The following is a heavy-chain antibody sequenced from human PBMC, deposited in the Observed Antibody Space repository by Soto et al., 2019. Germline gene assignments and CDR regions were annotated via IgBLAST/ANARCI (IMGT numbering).Heavy chain of an antibody. CDR1: GFTFSNTW. CDR2: IKSKTDGGTT. J-gene: IGHJ4*02. D-gene: IGHD3-10*01. V-gene: IGHV3-15*07. CDR3: TTLASKLLWFGEFDY. Sequence: GGSLRLSCAASGFTFSNTWMNWVRQAPGKGLEWVGRIKSKTDGGTTDYAAPVKGRFTISRDDSKNTLYLQMNSLKTEDTAVYYCTTLASKLLWFGEFDYWGQGTLVTVSS.